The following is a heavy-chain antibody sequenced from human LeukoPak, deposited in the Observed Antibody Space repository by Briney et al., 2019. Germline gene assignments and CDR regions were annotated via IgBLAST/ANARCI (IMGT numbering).Heavy chain of an antibody. J-gene: IGHJ4*02. Sequence: GGSLRLSCAASGFTFDDYAMHWVRQAPGKGLEWVSGISWNSGSIGYADSVKGRFTISRDNAKNSLYLQMNSLRAEDTALYYCAKDREYNSGSPFDYWGQGTLVTVPS. CDR2: ISWNSGSI. CDR3: AKDREYNSGSPFDY. CDR1: GFTFDDYA. D-gene: IGHD6-19*01. V-gene: IGHV3-9*01.